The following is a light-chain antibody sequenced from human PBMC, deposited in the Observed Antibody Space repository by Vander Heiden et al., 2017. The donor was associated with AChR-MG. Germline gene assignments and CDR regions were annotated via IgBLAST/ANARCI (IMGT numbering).Light chain of an antibody. V-gene: IGKV3-15*01. CDR1: QSVSSN. Sequence: EIALTQSPPTLSVSPGERAALSCRARQSVSSNLAWYQQKPGQDPRLLIYGAATRATGIPARFSGSGSGTEFTLTISSLQSEDFAVYYCQQYNNWPLYTFGQGTKLEIK. J-gene: IGKJ2*01. CDR2: GAA. CDR3: QQYNNWPLYT.